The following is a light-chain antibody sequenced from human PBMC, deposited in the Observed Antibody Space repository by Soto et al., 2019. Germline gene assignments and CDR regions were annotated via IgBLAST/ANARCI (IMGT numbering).Light chain of an antibody. J-gene: IGKJ1*01. V-gene: IGKV1-5*03. Sequence: DIQMTQSPSTLSASVGDRVTITCRASQSFSGWLAWYQQKPGNAPKLLIYKVSSLGSGVPSRFSGSGSGTEFTLIISSLQPDDFATYYGQQYNRYSPEPFGQGTKVEIK. CDR3: QQYNRYSPEP. CDR2: KVS. CDR1: QSFSGW.